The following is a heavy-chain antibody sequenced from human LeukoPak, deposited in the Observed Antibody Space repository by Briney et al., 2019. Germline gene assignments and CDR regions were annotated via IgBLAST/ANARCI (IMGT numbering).Heavy chain of an antibody. V-gene: IGHV3-21*01. D-gene: IGHD6-19*01. CDR1: GFTFSSYS. J-gene: IGHJ3*02. Sequence: EGSLRLSCAASGFTFSSYSMNWVRQAPGAGLEGVSSISSSSSHIYYADPVKGRFTISRDNAKNSLYLQMNSLRAEDTAVYYCAGEEQWLVGAFDICGQGTMVTVSS. CDR2: ISSSSSHI. CDR3: AGEEQWLVGAFDI.